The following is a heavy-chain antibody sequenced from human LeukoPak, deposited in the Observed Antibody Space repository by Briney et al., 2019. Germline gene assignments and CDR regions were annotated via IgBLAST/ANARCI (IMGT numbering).Heavy chain of an antibody. D-gene: IGHD2-2*01. CDR3: ARGWGIVVVPAAEAFDY. CDR2: INAGNGNT. CDR1: GYTFTSYG. J-gene: IGHJ4*02. V-gene: IGHV1-3*01. Sequence: ASVKVSCKASGYTFTSYGITWARQAPGQRLEWMGWINAGNGNTKYSQKFQGRVTITRDTSASTAYMELSSLRSEDTAVYYCARGWGIVVVPAAEAFDYWGQGTLVTVSS.